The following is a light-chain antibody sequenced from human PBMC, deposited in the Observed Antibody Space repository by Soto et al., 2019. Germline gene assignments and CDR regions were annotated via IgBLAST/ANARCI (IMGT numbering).Light chain of an antibody. Sequence: QSALTQPASVSGSPGQSITISCTGTSSDVGSYNLVSWYQQHPGKDPKLMIYEGSKRPSGVSNRFSGSKSGNTASLTISGLQAEDEADYYCCSYAGSSTFEKVFGGGTKVTVL. CDR3: CSYAGSSTFEKV. CDR1: SSDVGSYNL. CDR2: EGS. J-gene: IGLJ2*01. V-gene: IGLV2-23*03.